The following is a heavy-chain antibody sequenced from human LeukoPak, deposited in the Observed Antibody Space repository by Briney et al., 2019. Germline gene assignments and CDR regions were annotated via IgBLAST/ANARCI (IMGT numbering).Heavy chain of an antibody. CDR2: IYSSGST. V-gene: IGHV4-31*03. Sequence: SETLSLTCTVSGDSITSGGYYWSWIRQHPGKGLEWIGYIYSSGSTYYNPSLKSRVTISVDTSKNQFSLKLSSVTAADTAVYYCARVGGDIVVVPAAPYDAFDIWGQGTMVTVSS. J-gene: IGHJ3*02. D-gene: IGHD2-2*01. CDR1: GDSITSGGYY. CDR3: ARVGGDIVVVPAAPYDAFDI.